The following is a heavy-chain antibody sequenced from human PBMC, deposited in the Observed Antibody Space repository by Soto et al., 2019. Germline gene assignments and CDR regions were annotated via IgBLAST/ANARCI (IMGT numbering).Heavy chain of an antibody. V-gene: IGHV3-33*01. J-gene: IGHJ4*02. CDR2: IWYDGTQK. CDR1: GFTFNTYS. CDR3: ARAGGTTVTGLWHFDS. Sequence: GGSLRLSCEASGFTFNTYSMHWVRQPPGKGLEWLTAIWYDGTQKYYADSVKGRFIISRDNSKKTLYLEMNSLRAEDTAVYYCARAGGTTVTGLWHFDSWGQGTLVTVS. D-gene: IGHD4-17*01.